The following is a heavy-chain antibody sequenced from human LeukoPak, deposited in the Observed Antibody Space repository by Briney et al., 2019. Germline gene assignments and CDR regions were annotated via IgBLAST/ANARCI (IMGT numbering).Heavy chain of an antibody. CDR1: GFTFTNYW. J-gene: IGHJ6*02. Sequence: GGSLRLSCAASGFTFTNYWMHWVRQAPGMGLVWVSRLPPDDLGIIYADSVKGRFTVSRDNAKNSLYLQMNSLRAEDTAVYYCARALWSGPVYYGMDVWGQGTTVTVSS. CDR3: ARALWSGPVYYGMDV. CDR2: LPPDDLGI. D-gene: IGHD3-10*01. V-gene: IGHV3-74*01.